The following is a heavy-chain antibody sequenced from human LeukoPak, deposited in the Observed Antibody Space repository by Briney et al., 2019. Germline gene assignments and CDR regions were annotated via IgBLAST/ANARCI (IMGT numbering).Heavy chain of an antibody. J-gene: IGHJ4*02. CDR2: IYTSGST. CDR1: GGPISSYY. D-gene: IGHD3-3*01. Sequence: PSETLSLTCTVSGGPISSYYWSWIRQPAGKGLEWIGRIYTSGSTNYNPSLKSRVTMSVDTSKNQFSLKLSSVTAADTAVHYCAKESVFGVVEDYWGQGTLVTVSS. CDR3: AKESVFGVVEDY. V-gene: IGHV4-4*07.